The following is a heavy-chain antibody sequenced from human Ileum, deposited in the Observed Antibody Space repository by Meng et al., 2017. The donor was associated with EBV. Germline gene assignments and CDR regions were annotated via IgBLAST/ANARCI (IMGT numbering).Heavy chain of an antibody. CDR1: GDSISSNNW. Sequence: VHRQEAGPGLVKPSGTLSLTCAVSGDSISSNNWWSWVRQPPGKGLEWIGEIYHSGSTNYNPSFKSRVTMSVDKSKNQISLNLSSVTAADTAVYYCASGRDYAWHSWGRGTLVTVSS. D-gene: IGHD4-17*01. CDR3: ASGRDYAWHS. CDR2: IYHSGST. J-gene: IGHJ4*02. V-gene: IGHV4-4*02.